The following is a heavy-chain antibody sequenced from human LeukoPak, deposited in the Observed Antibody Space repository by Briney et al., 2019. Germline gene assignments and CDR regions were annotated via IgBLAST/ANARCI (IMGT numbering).Heavy chain of an antibody. V-gene: IGHV3-21*01. CDR3: ARDGSGFGEPHYSDY. CDR2: ISSSRSYI. J-gene: IGHJ4*02. CDR1: GFTFSSYS. D-gene: IGHD3-10*01. Sequence: GGSLRLSCAASGFTFSSYSMNWVRQAPGKGLEWVSLISSSRSYIYYADSLKGRFTISRDNAKNSLYLQMNSLRAEDTAVYYCARDGSGFGEPHYSDYWGQGSLVTVSS.